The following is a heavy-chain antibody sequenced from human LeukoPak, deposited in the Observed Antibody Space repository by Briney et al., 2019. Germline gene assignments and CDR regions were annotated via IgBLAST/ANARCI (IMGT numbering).Heavy chain of an antibody. D-gene: IGHD5-24*01. CDR3: AKDYVSGDGYWDFDY. CDR2: ISSSGSTI. J-gene: IGHJ4*02. V-gene: IGHV3-11*04. Sequence: GGSLRLSCAASGFTFSDYYMSWIRQAPGKGLEWVSYISSSGSTIYYADSVKGRFTISRDNAKNSLYLLMNSLRAEDTAVYYCAKDYVSGDGYWDFDYWGQGTLVTVSS. CDR1: GFTFSDYY.